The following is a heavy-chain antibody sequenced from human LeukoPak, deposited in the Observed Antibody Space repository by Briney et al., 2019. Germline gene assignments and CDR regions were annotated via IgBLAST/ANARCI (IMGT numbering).Heavy chain of an antibody. CDR1: GGSISSYY. Sequence: SETLSLTCTVSGGSISSYYWSWIRQPAGKGLEWIGYIYTSGSTNYNPSLKSRVTISVDTSKNQFSLKLSSVTAADTAVYYCARLISDRGGGALRLKKYYYYMDVWGKGTTVTVSS. CDR2: IYTSGST. J-gene: IGHJ6*03. D-gene: IGHD5/OR15-5a*01. CDR3: ARLISDRGGGALRLKKYYYYMDV. V-gene: IGHV4-4*09.